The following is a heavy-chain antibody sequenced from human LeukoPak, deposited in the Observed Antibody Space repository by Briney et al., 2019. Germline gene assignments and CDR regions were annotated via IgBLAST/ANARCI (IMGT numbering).Heavy chain of an antibody. V-gene: IGHV3-21*01. Sequence: PGGSLRLSCAASGFTFSSYSMNWVRQAPGKGLEWVSSISSSSSYIYYADSVKGRFTISRDNAKNSLYLQMNSLRAEDTAVYYCARDKVGEQYDIHRGNAFDIWGQGTMVTVSS. CDR3: ARDKVGEQYDIHRGNAFDI. CDR2: ISSSSSYI. J-gene: IGHJ3*02. D-gene: IGHD3-9*01. CDR1: GFTFSSYS.